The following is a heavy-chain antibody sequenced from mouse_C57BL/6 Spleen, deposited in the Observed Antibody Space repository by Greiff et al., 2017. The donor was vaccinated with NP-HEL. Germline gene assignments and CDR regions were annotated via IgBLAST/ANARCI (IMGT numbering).Heavy chain of an antibody. J-gene: IGHJ2*01. CDR1: GYTFTDYY. CDR3: ASDGDYDGAYYFDY. Sequence: EVQLQQSGPELVKPGASVKISCKASGYTFTDYYMNWVKQSHGKSLEWIGDINPNNGGTSYNQKFKGKATLTVDKSSSTAYMELRSLTSEDSAVYYCASDGDYDGAYYFDYWGQGTTLTVSS. V-gene: IGHV1-26*01. CDR2: INPNNGGT. D-gene: IGHD2-4*01.